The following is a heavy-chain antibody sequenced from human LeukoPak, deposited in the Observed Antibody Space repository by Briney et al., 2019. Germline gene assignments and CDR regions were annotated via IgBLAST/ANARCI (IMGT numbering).Heavy chain of an antibody. Sequence: PSETLSLTCTVSGGSISSYYWRWIRQPPGKGLEWIGYIYYSGSTNYNPSLKSRVTISVDTSKNQFSLKLSSVTAADTAVYYCASTSIAAAGTLDYWGQGTLVTVSS. V-gene: IGHV4-59*01. CDR1: GGSISSYY. D-gene: IGHD6-13*01. CDR2: IYYSGST. J-gene: IGHJ4*02. CDR3: ASTSIAAAGTLDY.